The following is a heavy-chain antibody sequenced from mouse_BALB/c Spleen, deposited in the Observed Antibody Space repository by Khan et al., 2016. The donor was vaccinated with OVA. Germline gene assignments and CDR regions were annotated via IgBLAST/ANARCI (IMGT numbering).Heavy chain of an antibody. Sequence: EVQLQESGPGLVKPSQSLSLTCTVTGHSITSGYGWNWIRQFPGNKLEWMGYISYRGSTNYNPSLKSRISITRDTSKNQFFLQLNSVTTEDTATYYCARTARIKYWGQGTTLTVSS. V-gene: IGHV3-2*02. J-gene: IGHJ2*01. CDR3: ARTARIKY. D-gene: IGHD1-2*01. CDR2: ISYRGST. CDR1: GHSITSGYG.